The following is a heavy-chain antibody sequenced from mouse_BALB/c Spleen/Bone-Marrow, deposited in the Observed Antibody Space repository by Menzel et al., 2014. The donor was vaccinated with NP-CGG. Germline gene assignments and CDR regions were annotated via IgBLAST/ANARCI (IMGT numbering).Heavy chain of an antibody. CDR3: TRSGPGFAY. CDR1: GYTLTSYF. CDR2: INPSSGGT. J-gene: IGHJ3*01. V-gene: IGHV1S81*02. Sequence: QVQLKQSGAELVKPGASVKLSCKASGYTLTSYFVYWVKQRPRQGLEWIGEINPSSGGTDFNEKFKSKATLTVDKSSSTAYMQLSSLTSEDSAVYYCTRSGPGFAYWGQGTLVTVSA.